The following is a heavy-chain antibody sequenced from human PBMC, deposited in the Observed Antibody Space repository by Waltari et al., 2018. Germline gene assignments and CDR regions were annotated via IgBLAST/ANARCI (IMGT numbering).Heavy chain of an antibody. J-gene: IGHJ3*02. Sequence: QVQLVQSGAEVKKPGASAKVSCKASGNIFTTYYIHWVRQAPGQGLEWMGMINPNDCTTSYAQKFKGGVTLTRDISTLTVYMEWRSLRSEDTAIYYCSTFLRNLDWLSDGHDALEIWGQGTKVTVSS. D-gene: IGHD3-9*01. CDR2: INPNDCTT. CDR1: GNIFTTYY. CDR3: STFLRNLDWLSDGHDALEI. V-gene: IGHV1-46*03.